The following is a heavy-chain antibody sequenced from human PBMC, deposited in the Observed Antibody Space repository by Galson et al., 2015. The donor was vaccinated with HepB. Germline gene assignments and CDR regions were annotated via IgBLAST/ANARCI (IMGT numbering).Heavy chain of an antibody. Sequence: TLSLTCNVSGDSISSDDYYWSWIRQPPGKGLEWIGHIYYTGSTYYNPSLKSQVTISIDTSKNQFSLQVNSVTAADTAVYYCVREAIVIDPAAIEEPHWFDPWGQGTLVTVSS. CDR1: GDSISSDDYY. CDR3: VREAIVIDPAAIEEPHWFDP. CDR2: IYYTGST. D-gene: IGHD2-2*01. V-gene: IGHV4-30-4*01. J-gene: IGHJ5*02.